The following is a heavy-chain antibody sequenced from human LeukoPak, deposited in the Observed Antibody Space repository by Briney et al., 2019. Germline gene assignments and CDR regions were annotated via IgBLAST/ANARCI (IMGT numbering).Heavy chain of an antibody. D-gene: IGHD3-16*01. J-gene: IGHJ3*02. CDR2: INPNSGGT. CDR1: GYTFTGYY. V-gene: IGHV1-2*02. CDR3: ARAMFKGGANGAFDI. Sequence: ASVKVSCKASGYTFTGYYMHWVRQAPGQGLEWMGWINPNSGGTNYAQKSQGRVTMTRDMSTNTVYMELSSLRSEDTAVYYCARAMFKGGANGAFDIWGQGTLVTVSS.